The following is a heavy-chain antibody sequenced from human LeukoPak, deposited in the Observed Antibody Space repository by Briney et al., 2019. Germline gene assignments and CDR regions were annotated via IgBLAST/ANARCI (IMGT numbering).Heavy chain of an antibody. CDR3: ARDRPLTGIVGATNYYYGMDV. Sequence: ASVKVFCKASGYTFTGYYMHWVRQAPGQGLEWMGWINPNSGGTNYAQKFQGRVTMTRDTSISTAYMELSRLRSDDTAVYYCARDRPLTGIVGATNYYYGMDVWGQGTTVTVSS. CDR2: INPNSGGT. V-gene: IGHV1-2*02. CDR1: GYTFTGYY. D-gene: IGHD1-26*01. J-gene: IGHJ6*02.